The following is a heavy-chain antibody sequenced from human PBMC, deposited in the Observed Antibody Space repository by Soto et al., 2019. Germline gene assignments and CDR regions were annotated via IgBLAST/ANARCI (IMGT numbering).Heavy chain of an antibody. CDR2: IIPLFGTT. Sequence: QVQLVQSGAEVKKPGSSLKVSCKASGGTFSSFAISWVRQAPGQGLEWMGGIIPLFGTTNYAQKFQGRVTITADESTSTAYREVTTLRSEDTAVYYCASDRDHAYDYWGQGTLVTVSS. CDR3: ASDRDHAYDY. V-gene: IGHV1-69*01. J-gene: IGHJ4*02. CDR1: GGTFSSFA. D-gene: IGHD3-16*01.